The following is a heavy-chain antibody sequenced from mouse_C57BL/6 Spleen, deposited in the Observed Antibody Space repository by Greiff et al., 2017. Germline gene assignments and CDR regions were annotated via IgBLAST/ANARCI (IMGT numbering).Heavy chain of an antibody. CDR3: ARYYGSSYDWYFDV. CDR2: INPNYGTT. CDR1: GYSFTDYN. V-gene: IGHV1-39*01. J-gene: IGHJ1*03. D-gene: IGHD1-1*01. Sequence: VQLQQSGPELVKPGASVKISCKASGYSFTDYNMNWVKQSNGKSLEWIGVINPNYGTTSYNQKFKGKATLTVDQSSSTAYMQLNSRTSEDSAVYYCARYYGSSYDWYFDVWGTGTTVTVSS.